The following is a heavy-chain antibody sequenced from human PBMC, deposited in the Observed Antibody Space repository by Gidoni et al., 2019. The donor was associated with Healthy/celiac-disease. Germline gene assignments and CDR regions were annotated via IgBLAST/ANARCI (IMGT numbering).Heavy chain of an antibody. CDR1: GGSFSGYY. CDR2: INHSGST. D-gene: IGHD3-3*01. V-gene: IGHV4-34*01. Sequence: QVQLQQWGAGLLKPSETLSLTCAVYGGSFSGYYWSWIRQPPGKGLEWIGEINHSGSTNYNPSIKSRVTISVDTSKNQFSLKRSSVTAADTAVYYCARGRREMRPSGYLNRPIDYWGQGTLVTVSS. J-gene: IGHJ4*02. CDR3: ARGRREMRPSGYLNRPIDY.